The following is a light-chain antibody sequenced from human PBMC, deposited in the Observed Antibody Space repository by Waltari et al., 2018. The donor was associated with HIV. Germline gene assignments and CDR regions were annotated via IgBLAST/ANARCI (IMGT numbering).Light chain of an antibody. V-gene: IGLV3-1*01. CDR2: QDN. Sequence: SYELTQPPSVSVSPGQTASLTCSGDKLGDKYACWHQQKPGQSPVLVIYQDNKRPTGIPERFSGSNSGNAATLTISGTQAIDEADYYCQAWDSSTVEFGGGTKLTVL. CDR3: QAWDSSTVE. CDR1: KLGDKY. J-gene: IGLJ2*01.